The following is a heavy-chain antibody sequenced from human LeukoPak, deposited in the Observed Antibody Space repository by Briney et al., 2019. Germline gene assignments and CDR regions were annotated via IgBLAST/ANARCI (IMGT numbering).Heavy chain of an antibody. D-gene: IGHD3-22*01. Sequence: SETLSLTCAVYGGSFSGYYWSWIRQAPGKGLEWIGEINHSGSTNYNPSLKSRVTISVDTSKNQFSLKLSSVTAADTAVYYCARGPILGYDSSGYNYYYGMDVWGQGTTVTVSS. CDR1: GGSFSGYY. V-gene: IGHV4-34*01. CDR3: ARGPILGYDSSGYNYYYGMDV. J-gene: IGHJ6*02. CDR2: INHSGST.